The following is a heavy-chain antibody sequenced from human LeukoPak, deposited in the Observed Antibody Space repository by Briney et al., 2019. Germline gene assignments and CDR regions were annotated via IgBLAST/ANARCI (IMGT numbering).Heavy chain of an antibody. Sequence: GGSLRLSCVGCGLSIGNYAMTWVRQAPGRGLEWVSSITVNGGTTKYADSVRGRFTVSRDNSRNTVFLQMDSLRAEDTAVYYCAKDPNGDYIGAFDGWGQGTMVTVSS. V-gene: IGHV3-23*01. CDR1: GLSIGNYA. J-gene: IGHJ3*01. CDR3: AKDPNGDYIGAFDG. D-gene: IGHD2-8*01. CDR2: ITVNGGTT.